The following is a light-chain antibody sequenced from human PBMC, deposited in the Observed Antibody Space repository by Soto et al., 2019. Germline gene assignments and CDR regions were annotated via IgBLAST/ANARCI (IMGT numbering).Light chain of an antibody. Sequence: QSVLTRPASVSGSPGQSITISCTGTSSDVGGYNYVSWYQQHPDKAPKLMIYDVSNRPSGVSNRFSGSKSGNTASLTISGLQAEDEADYYCSSYTSSSTRVFGTGTKVTVL. J-gene: IGLJ1*01. V-gene: IGLV2-14*01. CDR2: DVS. CDR3: SSYTSSSTRV. CDR1: SSDVGGYNY.